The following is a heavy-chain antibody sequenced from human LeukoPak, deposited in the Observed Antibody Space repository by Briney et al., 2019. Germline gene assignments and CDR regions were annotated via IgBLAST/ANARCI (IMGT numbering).Heavy chain of an antibody. CDR3: ARENPSGYYNRPIDY. V-gene: IGHV4-59*01. Sequence: NPSETLSLTCTVSGASISSYYWSWIRQPPGKGLEWIWDIYYSGSIKYNPSLKSRVTMSVDTSKNQFSLKLSSVTAADTAIYYCARENPSGYYNRPIDYWGQGTLVTVSS. J-gene: IGHJ4*02. CDR1: GASISSYY. D-gene: IGHD3-22*01. CDR2: IYYSGSI.